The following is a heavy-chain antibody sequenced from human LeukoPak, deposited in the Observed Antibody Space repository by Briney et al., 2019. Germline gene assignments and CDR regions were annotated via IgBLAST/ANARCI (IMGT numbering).Heavy chain of an antibody. D-gene: IGHD3-3*01. V-gene: IGHV3-30-3*01. J-gene: IGHJ4*02. CDR1: GFTFSSYA. CDR2: ISYDGSNK. Sequence: GRSLRLSCAASGFTFSSYAMHWVRQAPGKGLEWVAVISYDGSNKYYADSVKGRFTISRDNSKNTLYLQMNSLRAEDTAVYYCARDLGTSSVRYLDYWGQGTLVTVSS. CDR3: ARDLGTSSVRYLDY.